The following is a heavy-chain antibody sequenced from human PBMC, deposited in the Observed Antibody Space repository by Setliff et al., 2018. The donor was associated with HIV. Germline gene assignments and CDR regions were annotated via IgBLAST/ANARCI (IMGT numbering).Heavy chain of an antibody. CDR1: GFTLNELS. CDR2: FDPEAGEI. J-gene: IGHJ5*02. V-gene: IGHV1-24*01. Sequence: ASVKVSCKISGFTLNELSIQWVRQAPAKGLEWMGGFDPEAGEIIYAQKFQGRVTMTEDTSTDTAYMDLSSLRSEDTAVYYCATHPPYRSSWYMRSWGQGTLVTVSS. CDR3: ATHPPYRSSWYMRS. D-gene: IGHD6-19*01.